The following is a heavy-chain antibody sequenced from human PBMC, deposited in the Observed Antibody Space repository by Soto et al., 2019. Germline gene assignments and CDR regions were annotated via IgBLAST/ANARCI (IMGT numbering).Heavy chain of an antibody. V-gene: IGHV1-46*03. CDR1: GYTSTSYY. D-gene: IGHD3-3*01. J-gene: IGHJ4*02. CDR3: ARGPWITIFGVVDVDY. CDR2: INPSGGST. Sequence: ASVKVSCKASGYTSTSYYMHWVRQAPGQGLEWMGIINPSGGSTSYAQKFQGRVTMTRDTSTSTVYVELSSLRSEDTAVYYCARGPWITIFGVVDVDYWGQGTLVSVSS.